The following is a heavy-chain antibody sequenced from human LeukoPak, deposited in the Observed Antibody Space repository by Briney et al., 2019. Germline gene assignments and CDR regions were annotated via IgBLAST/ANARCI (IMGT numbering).Heavy chain of an antibody. V-gene: IGHV3-21*01. CDR3: TTEHPLFTGTFDY. D-gene: IGHD1-1*01. CDR1: GFTFSSYS. Sequence: PGGSLRLSCAASGFTFSSYSMNWVRQAPGKGLEWVSSISSSSSYIYYADSVKGRFTISRDNAKNSLYLQMNSLRAEDTAVYYCTTEHPLFTGTFDYWGQGTLVTVSS. J-gene: IGHJ4*02. CDR2: ISSSSSYI.